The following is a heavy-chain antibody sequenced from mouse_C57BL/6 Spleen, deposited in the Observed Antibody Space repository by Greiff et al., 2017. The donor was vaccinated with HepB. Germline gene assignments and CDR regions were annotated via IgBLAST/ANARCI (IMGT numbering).Heavy chain of an antibody. Sequence: VQLVESGPGLVAPSQSLSITCTVSGFSLTSYGVSWVRQPPGKGLEWLGVIWGDGSTNYHSALISRLSISKDNSKSQVFIKLNSLQTDDTATYYCAKEGDYYGSSYGRNYAMDYWGQGTSVTVSS. CDR2: IWGDGST. CDR3: AKEGDYYGSSYGRNYAMDY. J-gene: IGHJ4*01. CDR1: GFSLTSYG. V-gene: IGHV2-3*01. D-gene: IGHD1-1*01.